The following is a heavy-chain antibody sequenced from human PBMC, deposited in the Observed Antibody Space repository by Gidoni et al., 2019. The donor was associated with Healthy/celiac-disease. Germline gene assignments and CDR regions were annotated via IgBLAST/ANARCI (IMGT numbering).Heavy chain of an antibody. CDR2: INPNSGGT. J-gene: IGHJ4*02. V-gene: IGHV1-2*04. Sequence: QVQLVQSGAEVKKPGASVKVSCTASGYTFTGYYIHWVRQAPGQGLEWLGWINPNSGGTNYAQKFQGWVTMTRDTSISTAYRELSRLRSDDTAVYYCARDLSLGGGAFDYWGQGTLVTVSS. D-gene: IGHD3-10*01. CDR3: ARDLSLGGGAFDY. CDR1: GYTFTGYY.